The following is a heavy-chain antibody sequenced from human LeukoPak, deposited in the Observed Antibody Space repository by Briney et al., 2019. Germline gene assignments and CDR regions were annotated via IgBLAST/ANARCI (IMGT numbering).Heavy chain of an antibody. Sequence: GGSPRLSCAASGFTVSSNYMSWVRQAPGKGLEWVANIKGDASEKYYVDSVKGRFTISRDNAKNSLYLQMNSLRAEDTAVYYCASDPGYNNGAWGQGTLLTVSS. J-gene: IGHJ5*02. CDR3: ASDPGYNNGA. CDR1: GFTVSSNY. CDR2: IKGDASEK. D-gene: IGHD6-19*01. V-gene: IGHV3-7*03.